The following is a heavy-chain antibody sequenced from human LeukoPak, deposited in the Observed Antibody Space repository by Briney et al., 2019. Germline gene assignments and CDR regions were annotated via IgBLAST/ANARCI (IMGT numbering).Heavy chain of an antibody. D-gene: IGHD2-21*01. CDR1: GYTFTGYY. V-gene: IGHV1-2*06. J-gene: IGHJ4*02. CDR2: INPNSGGT. Sequence: ASVKVSCKASGYTFTGYYMHWVRQAPGQGLEWMGRINPNSGGTNYAQKFQGRVTMTRDTSISTAYMELSRLRSDDTAVYYCARGQRSRGVLVEPTDYWGQGTLVTVSS. CDR3: ARGQRSRGVLVEPTDY.